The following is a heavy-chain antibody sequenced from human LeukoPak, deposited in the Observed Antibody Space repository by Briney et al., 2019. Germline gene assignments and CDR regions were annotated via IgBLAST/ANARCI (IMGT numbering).Heavy chain of an antibody. D-gene: IGHD2-15*01. Sequence: QPGGSLRLSCAASGFTFSSYWMHWVRQAPGKGLVWASRINSDGSSTSYADSVKGRFTISRDNAKNTLYLQMNSLRAEDTAVYYCARGPQVVAATWSYWFDPWGQGTLVTVSS. CDR1: GFTFSSYW. J-gene: IGHJ5*02. V-gene: IGHV3-74*01. CDR3: ARGPQVVAATWSYWFDP. CDR2: INSDGSST.